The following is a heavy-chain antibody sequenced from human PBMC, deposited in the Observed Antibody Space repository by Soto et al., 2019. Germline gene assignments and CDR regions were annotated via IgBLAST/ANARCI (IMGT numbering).Heavy chain of an antibody. J-gene: IGHJ6*02. V-gene: IGHV4-39*01. CDR3: ARGTVLYMVPIASAMGGGMDV. D-gene: IGHD2-8*01. CDR2: IYYSGST. Sequence: SETLSLTCTVSGGSISSSSYYWGWIRQPPGKGLEWIGSIYYSGSTYYNPSLKSRVTISVDTSKNQFSLKLSSVTAAATAVYYSARGTVLYMVPIASAMGGGMDVWDQGPTGTAP. CDR1: GGSISSSSYY.